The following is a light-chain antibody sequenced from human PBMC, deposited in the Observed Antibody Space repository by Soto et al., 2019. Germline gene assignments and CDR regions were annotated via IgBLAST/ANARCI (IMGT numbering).Light chain of an antibody. Sequence: QSALTQPASVSGSPGQSITISCTGTSSDVGGYKYVSWYQQHPGKAPKLIIHEVSSRPSGVSSRFSGSKSSNTASLTISGLQAEDEADYYCSSYTSSATLVFGVGTQLTVL. J-gene: IGLJ2*01. CDR3: SSYTSSATLV. V-gene: IGLV2-14*01. CDR1: SSDVGGYKY. CDR2: EVS.